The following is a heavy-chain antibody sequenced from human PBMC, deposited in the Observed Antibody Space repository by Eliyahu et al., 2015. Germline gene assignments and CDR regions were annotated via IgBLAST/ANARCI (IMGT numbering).Heavy chain of an antibody. CDR1: GFSLNNARMG. V-gene: IGHV2-26*01. CDR3: ARHSNTFFQQTYFDY. J-gene: IGHJ4*02. Sequence: QVTLKESGPVLVKPTETLTLTCTVSGFSLNNARMGVNWIRQPPGKALEWLAHIFSNDEKSYSTSLKSRLTISKDTSKSQVVLTMTNMDPVDTATYYCARHSNTFFQQTYFDYWGQGTLVTVSS. CDR2: IFSNDEK. D-gene: IGHD6-13*01.